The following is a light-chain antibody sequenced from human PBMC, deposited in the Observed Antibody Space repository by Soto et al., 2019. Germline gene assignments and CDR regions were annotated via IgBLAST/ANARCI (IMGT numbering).Light chain of an antibody. CDR3: QQYGSSPLT. CDR2: GAS. Sequence: EIVLTHSPGTLSLSPGERATLSCRASQSVSSSYLAWYQQKPGQAPRLLIYGASSRATGIPDRFSGSGSGTAFTLTISRLEPEDFAVYYCQQYGSSPLTFGGGNKVEIK. J-gene: IGKJ4*01. CDR1: QSVSSSY. V-gene: IGKV3-20*01.